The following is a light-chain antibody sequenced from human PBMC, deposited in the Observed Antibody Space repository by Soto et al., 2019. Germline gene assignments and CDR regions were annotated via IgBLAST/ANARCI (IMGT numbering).Light chain of an antibody. CDR2: DVS. V-gene: IGLV2-14*01. J-gene: IGLJ1*01. Sequence: QSALTQPASVTGFPGQSITIAYTGTSSDVGGYNYVSWYQQYPGKAPRLVISDVSNRPSGVSNRFSGSKSGNSASLTISGLQAEDEADYYCSSYTSSSTYVFGTGTKVTVL. CDR3: SSYTSSSTYV. CDR1: SSDVGGYNY.